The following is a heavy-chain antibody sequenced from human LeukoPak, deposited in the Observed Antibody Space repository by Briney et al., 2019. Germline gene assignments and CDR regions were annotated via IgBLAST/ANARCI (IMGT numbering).Heavy chain of an antibody. V-gene: IGHV4-4*02. CDR1: GFTFRTYAM. J-gene: IGHJ4*02. D-gene: IGHD3-10*01. Sequence: GSLRLSCAASGFTFRTYAMSWVRQPPGKGLEWIGEIYHSGSTNYNPSLKSRVTISVDKSKNQFSLKLSSVTAADTAVYYCARDYYGSGRDYWGQGTLVTVSS. CDR3: ARDYYGSGRDY. CDR2: IYHSGST.